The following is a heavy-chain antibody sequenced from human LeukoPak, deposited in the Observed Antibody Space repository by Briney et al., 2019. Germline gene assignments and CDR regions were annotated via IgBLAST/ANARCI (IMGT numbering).Heavy chain of an antibody. CDR3: AKDSGWWEPSGYYGMDV. D-gene: IGHD2-15*01. CDR1: GFTFSGYG. J-gene: IGHJ6*02. Sequence: PGGSLRLSCAASGFTFSGYGMHWVRQAPGKGLEWVAVISYDGSNKYYADSVKGRFTISRDNSKNTLYLQMNSLRAEDTAVYYCAKDSGWWEPSGYYGMDVWGQGTTVTVSS. V-gene: IGHV3-30*18. CDR2: ISYDGSNK.